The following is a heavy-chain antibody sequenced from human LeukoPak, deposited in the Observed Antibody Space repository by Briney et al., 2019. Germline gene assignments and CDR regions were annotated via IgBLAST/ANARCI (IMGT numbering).Heavy chain of an antibody. CDR1: GYTFTSYG. Sequence: ASVKVSCKASGYTFTSYGISWVRQAPGQGLEWMGWISAYNGNTNYAQKLQGRVTMTTDTSTSTAYMERRSLRSDDTAVYYCARGRLHGSSTSCYVNWFDPWGQGTLVTVSS. D-gene: IGHD2-2*01. CDR3: ARGRLHGSSTSCYVNWFDP. V-gene: IGHV1-18*01. CDR2: ISAYNGNT. J-gene: IGHJ5*02.